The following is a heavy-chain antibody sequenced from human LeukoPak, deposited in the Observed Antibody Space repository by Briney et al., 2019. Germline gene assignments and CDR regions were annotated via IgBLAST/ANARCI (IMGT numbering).Heavy chain of an antibody. J-gene: IGHJ5*02. CDR1: GYSFTTYW. CDR2: IYPGDSDT. V-gene: IGHV5-51*01. Sequence: GESLKISCKVSGYSFTTYWIGWVRQMPGKGLEWMGIIYPGDSDTRYSPSFQGQVTISADKSISTAYLQWSSLKASDTAMYYCARHGGGYCRRPSCYLFDPWGQGTLVTVSS. D-gene: IGHD2-2*01. CDR3: ARHGGGYCRRPSCYLFDP.